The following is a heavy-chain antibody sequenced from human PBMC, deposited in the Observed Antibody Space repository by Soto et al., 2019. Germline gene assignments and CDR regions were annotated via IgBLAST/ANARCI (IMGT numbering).Heavy chain of an antibody. CDR2: IIPNLGIA. Sequence: QVQLVQSGAEVKKPGSSVKVSCKASGGTFSSYTISWVRQAPGQGLEWMGRIIPNLGIANYAQKFQGRVTITADKSTSTAYMELSSLRSEATAVYYCASSIGTLVRGVIALDYWGQGTLVTVSS. D-gene: IGHD3-10*01. V-gene: IGHV1-69*02. J-gene: IGHJ4*02. CDR3: ASSIGTLVRGVIALDY. CDR1: GGTFSSYT.